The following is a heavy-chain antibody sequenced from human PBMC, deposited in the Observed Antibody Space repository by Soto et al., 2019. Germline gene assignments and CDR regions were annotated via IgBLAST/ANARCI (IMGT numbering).Heavy chain of an antibody. D-gene: IGHD3-22*01. V-gene: IGHV4-59*01. CDR3: ARARDYYDSSGYQRGAFDI. CDR2: IYYSGST. Sequence: QVQLQESGPGLVKPSETLSLTCTVSGGSISSYYWSWIRQPPGKGLEWIGYIYYSGSTNYNPSLKSRVTISVDTSKNQFSLQLSSVTAADTAVYYCARARDYYDSSGYQRGAFDIWGQGTMVTVSS. CDR1: GGSISSYY. J-gene: IGHJ3*02.